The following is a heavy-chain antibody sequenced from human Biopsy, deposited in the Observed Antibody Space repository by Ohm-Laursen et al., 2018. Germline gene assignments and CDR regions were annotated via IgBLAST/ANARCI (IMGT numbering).Heavy chain of an antibody. D-gene: IGHD3-9*01. CDR2: NIPILGTG. V-gene: IGHV1-69*06. CDR1: GGTFSNYG. J-gene: IGHJ1*01. CDR3: ATKLTGYFHH. Sequence: SSVKVSCKAPGGTFSNYGVNWVRQAPGQGLEWLGGNIPILGTGNYAQKFQDRVTVAADTSTSTATMELRSLRSADTAVYYCATKLTGYFHHWGQGTLVIVSS.